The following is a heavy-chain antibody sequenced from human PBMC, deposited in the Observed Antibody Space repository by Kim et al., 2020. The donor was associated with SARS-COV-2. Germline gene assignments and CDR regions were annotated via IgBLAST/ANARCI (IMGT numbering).Heavy chain of an antibody. D-gene: IGHD3-10*01. V-gene: IGHV3-11*01. Sequence: GSLRLSCAASGFTFSDYYMTWIRQAPGKGLEWVSYISSSGRYVNYADSVKGRFTISRDNAKNLLYLQMSSLRAEDTALYYCARVPFGDLSAYYFDLWG. CDR1: GFTFSDYY. CDR3: ARVPFGDLSAYYFDL. CDR2: ISSSGRYV. J-gene: IGHJ4*01.